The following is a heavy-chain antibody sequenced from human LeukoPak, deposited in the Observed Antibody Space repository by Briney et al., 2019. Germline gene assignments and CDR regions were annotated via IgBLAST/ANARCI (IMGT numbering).Heavy chain of an antibody. CDR1: GFTFTNYA. CDR3: ARDYYDSSGYYPFDY. CDR2: VSNDGPKQ. J-gene: IGHJ4*02. V-gene: IGHV3-30-3*01. Sequence: GGSLRLSCIASGFTFTNYAMHWVRQAPGKGLEWMASVSNDGPKQYYADSVKGRFTISRDTSKNTVYLQMNSLRVEDTAVYYCARDYYDSSGYYPFDYWGQGTLVTVSS. D-gene: IGHD3-22*01.